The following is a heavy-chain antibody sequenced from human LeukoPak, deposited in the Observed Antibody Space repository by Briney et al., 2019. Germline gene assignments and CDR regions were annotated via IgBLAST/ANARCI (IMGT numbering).Heavy chain of an antibody. D-gene: IGHD2-15*01. CDR2: IIPIFGTA. CDR3: ARVVDNCSGGSCYSALFDY. V-gene: IGHV1-69*13. CDR1: GGTSSSYA. J-gene: IGHJ4*02. Sequence: SVKVSCKASGGTSSSYAISWVRQAPGQGLEWMGGIIPIFGTANYAQKFQGRVTITADESTSTAYMELSSLRSEDTAVYYCARVVDNCSGGSCYSALFDYWGQGTLVTVSS.